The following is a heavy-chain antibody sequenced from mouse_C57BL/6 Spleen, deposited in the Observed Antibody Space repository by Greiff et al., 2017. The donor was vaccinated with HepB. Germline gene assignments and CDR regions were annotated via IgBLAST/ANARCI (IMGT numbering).Heavy chain of an antibody. Sequence: VQLQQPGAELVKPGASVKISCKASGYAFSSSWMNWVKQRPGKGLEWIGRIYPGDGDTNYNGKFKGKATLTADKSSSTAYMQLSSLTSEDSAVYFCAREDYYDLYYYAMDYWGQGTSVTVSS. CDR2: IYPGDGDT. V-gene: IGHV1-82*01. CDR3: AREDYYDLYYYAMDY. J-gene: IGHJ4*01. D-gene: IGHD2-4*01. CDR1: GYAFSSSW.